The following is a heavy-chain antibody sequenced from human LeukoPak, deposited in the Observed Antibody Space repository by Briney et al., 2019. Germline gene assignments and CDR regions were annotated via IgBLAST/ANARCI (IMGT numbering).Heavy chain of an antibody. CDR1: GGSISSYY. CDR3: ARRKGDTAMVMFDY. J-gene: IGHJ4*02. V-gene: IGHV4-59*08. D-gene: IGHD5-18*01. Sequence: PSETLSLTCTVSGGSISSYYWSWIRQPPGKGLEWIGYIYYSGSTNYNPSLKSRVTISVDTSKNQFSLKLSSVTAADTAVYYCARRKGDTAMVMFDYWVQGTLVTVSS. CDR2: IYYSGST.